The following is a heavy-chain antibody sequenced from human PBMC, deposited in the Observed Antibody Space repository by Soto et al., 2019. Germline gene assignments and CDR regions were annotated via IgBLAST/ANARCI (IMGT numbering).Heavy chain of an antibody. V-gene: IGHV1-69*01. CDR2: IIPIFGTT. Sequence: QVQLVQSGAEVKKPGSSVKVSCTASGGTFSRYGFTWVRQAPGQGFQWMGGIIPIFGTTHYEQNFQGRLSITADESTSTVYMELSSLRSDDTAIYFCARTYYQWEALHYFYFWGQGTLVTVSS. CDR3: ARTYYQWEALHYFYF. D-gene: IGHD1-26*01. CDR1: GGTFSRYG. J-gene: IGHJ4*02.